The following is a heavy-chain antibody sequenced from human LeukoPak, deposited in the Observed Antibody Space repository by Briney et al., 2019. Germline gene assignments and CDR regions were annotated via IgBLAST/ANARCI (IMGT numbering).Heavy chain of an antibody. Sequence: SQTLSLTCTVSGGSISSGDYYWSWIRQPPGKGLEWIGYIYYSGSTNYNPSLKSRVTISVDTSKNQFSLKLSSVTAADTAVYYCARAVHVDIVATIGLYYFDYWGQGTLVTVSS. D-gene: IGHD5-12*01. CDR2: IYYSGST. V-gene: IGHV4-61*08. J-gene: IGHJ4*02. CDR3: ARAVHVDIVATIGLYYFDY. CDR1: GGSISSGDYY.